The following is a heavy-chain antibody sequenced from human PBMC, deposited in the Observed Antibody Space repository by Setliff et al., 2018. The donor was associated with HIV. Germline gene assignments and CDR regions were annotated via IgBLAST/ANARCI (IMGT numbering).Heavy chain of an antibody. V-gene: IGHV3-33*01. CDR2: IWYDGSNK. J-gene: IGHJ4*02. CDR3: VRDQLRWPERWDFDF. D-gene: IGHD1-26*01. CDR1: GFTFSSYG. Sequence: GGSLRLSCAASGFTFSSYGMHWVRQAPGKGLEWVAVIWYDGSNKYYADSVKGRFIISRDSVRNEVYLQMKSLRVDDTALYYCVRDQLRWPERWDFDFWGQGTLVTVS.